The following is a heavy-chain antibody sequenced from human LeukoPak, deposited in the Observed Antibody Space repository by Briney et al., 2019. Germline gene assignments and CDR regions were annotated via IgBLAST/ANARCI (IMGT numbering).Heavy chain of an antibody. CDR3: ARGLAKRYEDIVVVPVAIRDAFGI. CDR2: VITIYGTA. Sequence: SVNVSCKASGGTFSSYAISWFRQAPGQGLEGMGGVITIYGTATYEKKFRGRVTITADESTSTAYMELSSLRSEDTAVYYCARGLAKRYEDIVVVPVAIRDAFGIWGQGTMVTVSS. J-gene: IGHJ3*02. D-gene: IGHD2-2*01. V-gene: IGHV1-69*01. CDR1: GGTFSSYA.